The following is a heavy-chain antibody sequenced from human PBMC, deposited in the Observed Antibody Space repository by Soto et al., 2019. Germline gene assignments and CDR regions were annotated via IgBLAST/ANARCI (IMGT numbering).Heavy chain of an antibody. CDR2: ISAYTDDP. D-gene: IGHD2-2*01. J-gene: IGHJ5*02. V-gene: IGHV1-18*01. CDR1: GYTFTNFG. Sequence: QGQLVQSGAEVKKPGASVKVSCTASGYTFTNFGVTWVRQAPGQGLEWMGWISAYTDDPNYAQKFQGRVTMTIDTSTSAVYLDMRSLTSDDTAVYYCARVIPGAEAWFDPWGQGTLVTVSS. CDR3: ARVIPGAEAWFDP.